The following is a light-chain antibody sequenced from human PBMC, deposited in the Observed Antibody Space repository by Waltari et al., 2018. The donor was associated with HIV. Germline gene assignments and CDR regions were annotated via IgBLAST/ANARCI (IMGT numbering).Light chain of an antibody. J-gene: IGLJ1*01. CDR1: TSNIGANY. CDR3: ATWDDNLNTYV. V-gene: IGLV1-47*01. CDR2: SND. Sequence: QSVLSQPPSMSGAPGQRVTLPCSGNTSNIGANYVYWFQHCPDAAPKLFSFSNDRRPSGVPGRVSGSKAGTSAYLAISGLRPEDEADYYCATWDDNLNTYVFGPGTRLSVL.